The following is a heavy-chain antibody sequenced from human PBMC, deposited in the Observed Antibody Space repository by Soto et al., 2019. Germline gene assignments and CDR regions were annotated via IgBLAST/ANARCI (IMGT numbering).Heavy chain of an antibody. V-gene: IGHV4-59*01. CDR2: IYYSGST. CDR1: GGSISSYY. J-gene: IGHJ5*02. D-gene: IGHD2-15*01. Sequence: PSETLSLTCTVSGGSISSYYWSWIRQPPGKGLEWIGYIYYSGSTNYNPSLKSRVTISVDTSKNQFSLKLSSVTAADTAVYYCAREAYCSGGSCYWFDPWGQGTLVTVAS. CDR3: AREAYCSGGSCYWFDP.